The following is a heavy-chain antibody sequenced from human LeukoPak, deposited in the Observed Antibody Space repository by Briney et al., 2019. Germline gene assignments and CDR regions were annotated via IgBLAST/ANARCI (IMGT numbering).Heavy chain of an antibody. CDR1: GYTLTSYD. J-gene: IGHJ4*02. D-gene: IGHD1-26*01. V-gene: IGHV1-8*01. CDR2: MNPNSGNT. CDR3: ARVRSGSYYDFDY. Sequence: ASVKVSCKASGYTLTSYDINWVRQAPGQGLEWMGWMNPNSGNTVYAQKFQGRVTMTRNTSISTAYMELSSLRSEDTAVYYCARVRSGSYYDFDYWGQGTLVTVSS.